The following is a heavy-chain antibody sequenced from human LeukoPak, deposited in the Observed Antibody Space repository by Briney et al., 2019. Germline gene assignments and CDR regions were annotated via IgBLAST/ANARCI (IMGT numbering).Heavy chain of an antibody. V-gene: IGHV1-46*01. CDR3: ARDRSDYGGNYNFDY. J-gene: IGHJ4*02. Sequence: ASVKVSCKASGYTFTNYYMHWVRQAPGQGLEWMGIINPSGGSTSYAQKFQGRVTITADKSTSTAYIELSSLRSEDTAVYYCARDRSDYGGNYNFDYWGQGTLVTVSS. D-gene: IGHD4-23*01. CDR2: INPSGGST. CDR1: GYTFTNYY.